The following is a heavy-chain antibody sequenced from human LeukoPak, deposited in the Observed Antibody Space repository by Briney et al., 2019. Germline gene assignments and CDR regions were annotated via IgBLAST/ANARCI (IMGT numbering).Heavy chain of an antibody. CDR3: ARDLGSRDFDY. D-gene: IGHD6-13*01. V-gene: IGHV3-7*01. Sequence: GGSLRLSCEASGFSFSNYWMSWVRQAPGKGLEWVANIQQHGSETYYVDSVKGRFTISRDNAKNTLYLQMNSLRAEDTAVYYCARDLGSRDFDYWGQGTLVTVSS. CDR1: GFSFSNYW. CDR2: IQQHGSET. J-gene: IGHJ4*02.